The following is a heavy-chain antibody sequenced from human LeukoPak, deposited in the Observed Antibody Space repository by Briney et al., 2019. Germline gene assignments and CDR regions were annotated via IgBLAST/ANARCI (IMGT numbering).Heavy chain of an antibody. CDR2: TYYTSKWNT. D-gene: IGHD3-10*01. Sequence: SQTLSLSCAISGASVSTSSVAWNWVRQSPSRGLEWLGRTYYTSKWNTDYAVSVKSRIVVNPDTSKNQFSLQLNSVTSEDTAVYYCVRVRASAFDVWGQGTMVTVSS. J-gene: IGHJ3*01. CDR1: GASVSTSSVA. CDR3: VRVRASAFDV. V-gene: IGHV6-1*01.